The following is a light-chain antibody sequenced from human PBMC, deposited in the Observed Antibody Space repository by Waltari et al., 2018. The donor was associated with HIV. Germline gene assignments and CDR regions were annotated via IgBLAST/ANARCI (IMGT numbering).Light chain of an antibody. V-gene: IGLV3-21*02. J-gene: IGLJ3*02. CDR2: DDV. CDR1: NIRTKS. Sequence: SYVLTQPPSVSVAPGQTARITCGGNNIRTKSVHWYQQKPGQAPVLVVFDDVDRPSGIPERFPGSNSGNMATLTISRVEAGDEADYYCQVWDSGSEPPVLFGGGTKLTVL. CDR3: QVWDSGSEPPVL.